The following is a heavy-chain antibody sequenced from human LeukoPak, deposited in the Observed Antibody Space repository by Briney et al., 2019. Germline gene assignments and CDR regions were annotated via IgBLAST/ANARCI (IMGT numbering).Heavy chain of an antibody. CDR2: ISGSGGST. J-gene: IGHJ4*02. D-gene: IGHD6-19*01. V-gene: IGHV3-23*01. CDR1: GFTFSSYA. Sequence: PGGSLRLSCAASGFTFSSYAMSWVRQAPGKGLEWVSAISGSGGSTYYADSVKGRFTISRDNSKNTLSLQMNSLRAEDTAVYYCAKDPNSSGWYGGAYWGQGTLVTVSS. CDR3: AKDPNSSGWYGGAY.